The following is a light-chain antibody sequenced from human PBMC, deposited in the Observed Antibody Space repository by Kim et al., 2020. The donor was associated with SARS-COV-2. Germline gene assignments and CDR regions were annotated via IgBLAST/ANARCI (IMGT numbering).Light chain of an antibody. J-gene: IGKJ4*01. Sequence: ASVGDRVTITCRASQGLSTYLVWFQQKPGRAPKSLIYAASNLQNGVPSKFNGSGSGTDFTLHISSLQPEDSATYYCQQYSTFPRTFGGRAKVEIK. CDR3: QQYSTFPRT. V-gene: IGKV1-16*02. CDR2: AAS. CDR1: QGLSTY.